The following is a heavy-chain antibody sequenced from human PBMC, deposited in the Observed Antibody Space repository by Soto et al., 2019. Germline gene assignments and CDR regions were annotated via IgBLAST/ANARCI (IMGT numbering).Heavy chain of an antibody. J-gene: IGHJ6*02. CDR3: VNDTSYGGNLWGRMDD. Sequence: WGSLRLSCSASGLAFSSFAMPWVRQAPGKGREDVAAMSSNGGSTYYADYVKGRFTNARDNFENTLYLQMRSRRGEDTAVYYCVNDTSYGGNLWGRMDDWGQGTTVTVSS. D-gene: IGHD4-17*01. CDR1: GLAFSSFA. CDR2: MSSNGGST. V-gene: IGHV3-64D*06.